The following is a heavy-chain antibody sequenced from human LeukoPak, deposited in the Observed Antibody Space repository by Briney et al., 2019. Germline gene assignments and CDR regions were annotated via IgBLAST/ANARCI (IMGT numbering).Heavy chain of an antibody. J-gene: IGHJ6*03. CDR3: ARVPTLGIYYYYHYMDV. CDR1: GYTFTSYG. CDR2: ISAYNGNT. V-gene: IGHV1-18*01. D-gene: IGHD7-27*01. Sequence: ASVTVSCKASGYTFTSYGISWVRQAPGQGLEWMGWISAYNGNTNYAQKLQGRVTMTTDTSTSTAYMELRSLRSDDTAVYYCARVPTLGIYYYYHYMDVWGKGTTVTVSS.